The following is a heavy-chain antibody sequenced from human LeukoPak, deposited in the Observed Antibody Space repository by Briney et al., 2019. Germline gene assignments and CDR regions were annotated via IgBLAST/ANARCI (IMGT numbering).Heavy chain of an antibody. CDR3: AKLPITMVRGALGEHDAFDI. Sequence: GGSLRLSCAASGFTFSSYEMNWVRQAPGKGLEWVSYISSNGSTIYYADSVKGRFTISRDNAKNSLYLQMNSLRAEDTAVYYCAKLPITMVRGALGEHDAFDIWGQGTMVTVSS. V-gene: IGHV3-48*03. CDR1: GFTFSSYE. J-gene: IGHJ3*02. CDR2: ISSNGSTI. D-gene: IGHD3-10*01.